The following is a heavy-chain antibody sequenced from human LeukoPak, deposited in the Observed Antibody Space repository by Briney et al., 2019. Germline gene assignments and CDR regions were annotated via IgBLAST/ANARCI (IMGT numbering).Heavy chain of an antibody. D-gene: IGHD1-26*01. CDR1: GGPISSYY. V-gene: IGHV4-4*07. CDR2: IYPSGST. Sequence: SETLSLTCTVSGGPISSYYWTWIRQPAGKGLEWIGRIYPSGSTNYNPSLKSRVTMSVDTSKNQFSLKLSSVTAADTAVYYCARENSGSYREFDYWGQGTLVTVSS. J-gene: IGHJ4*02. CDR3: ARENSGSYREFDY.